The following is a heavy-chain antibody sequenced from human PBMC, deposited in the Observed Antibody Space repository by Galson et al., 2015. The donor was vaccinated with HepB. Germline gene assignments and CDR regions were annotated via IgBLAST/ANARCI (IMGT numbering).Heavy chain of an antibody. Sequence: SLRLSCAASGFIFRSYGMHWVRQAPGKGLEWVALIWYDGTEKQYAAFVKGRFTISRDNSKNTLYLQMNSLRAEDTAVYYCARDLRPDGTYYFDQWGQGTLVTVSS. CDR1: GFIFRSYG. V-gene: IGHV3-33*01. J-gene: IGHJ4*02. D-gene: IGHD1-26*01. CDR2: IWYDGTEK. CDR3: ARDLRPDGTYYFDQ.